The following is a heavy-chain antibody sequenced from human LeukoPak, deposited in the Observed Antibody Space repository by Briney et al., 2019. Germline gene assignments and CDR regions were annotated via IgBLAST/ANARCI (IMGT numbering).Heavy chain of an antibody. D-gene: IGHD3-10*01. CDR3: ARLTTSYYYGSGSFDY. J-gene: IGHJ4*02. CDR2: IYYSGST. V-gene: IGHV4-61*01. CDR1: GGSVSSGSYY. Sequence: SETLSLTCTVSGGSVSSGSYYWSWIRQPPGKGLEWIGYIYYSGSTNYNPSLKSRVTISVDTSKNQFSLKLSSVTAADTAVYYCARLTTSYYYGSGSFDYWGQGTLVTVSS.